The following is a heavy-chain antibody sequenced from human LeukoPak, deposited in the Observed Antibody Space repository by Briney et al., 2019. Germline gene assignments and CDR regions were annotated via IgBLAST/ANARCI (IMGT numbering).Heavy chain of an antibody. CDR1: GFTFRSYG. V-gene: IGHV3-30*02. D-gene: IGHD4/OR15-4a*01. CDR3: ARRAGAYSHPYDY. CDR2: IRYDGSNK. Sequence: GGSLRLSCAASGFTFRSYGMHWVRQAPDKGLEWVAFIRYDGSNKYYADSVKGRFTISRDNSKNTLYLQMNSLRAEDTAVYYCARRAGAYSHPYDYWGQGTLVTVSS. J-gene: IGHJ4*02.